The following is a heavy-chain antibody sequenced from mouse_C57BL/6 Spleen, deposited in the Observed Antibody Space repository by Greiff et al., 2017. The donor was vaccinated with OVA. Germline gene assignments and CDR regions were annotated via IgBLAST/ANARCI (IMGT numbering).Heavy chain of an antibody. Sequence: QVQLQQSGAELVRPGASVTLSCKASGYTFTDYEMHWVKQTPVLGLEWIGAIDPETGGTAYNQKFKGIALLTADKSSSTAYIKLRSLTSEDSAVYYSTRDPTSVVARYFDVWGTGTTVTGAS. CDR1: GYTFTDYE. V-gene: IGHV1-15*01. D-gene: IGHD1-1*01. J-gene: IGHJ1*03. CDR2: IDPETGGT. CDR3: TRDPTSVVARYFDV.